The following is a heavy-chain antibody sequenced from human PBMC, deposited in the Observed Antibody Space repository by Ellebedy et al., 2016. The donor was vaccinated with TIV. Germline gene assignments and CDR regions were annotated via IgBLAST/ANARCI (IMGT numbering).Heavy chain of an antibody. Sequence: SETLSLTCTVSGGSISSGGYYRSWIRQHPGKGLEWIGYIYYSGSTYYNPSLKSRVTISVDTSKNQFSLKLSSVTAADTAVYYCARVARYYDSSGYSHYYFDYWGQGTLVTVSS. D-gene: IGHD3-22*01. V-gene: IGHV4-31*03. CDR3: ARVARYYDSSGYSHYYFDY. J-gene: IGHJ4*02. CDR1: GGSISSGGYY. CDR2: IYYSGST.